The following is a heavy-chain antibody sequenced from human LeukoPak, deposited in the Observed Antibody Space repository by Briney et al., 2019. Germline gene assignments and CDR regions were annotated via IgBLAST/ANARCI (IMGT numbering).Heavy chain of an antibody. Sequence: ASVKVSCKASGYTFSDYYMHWVRQAPGQGLEWMGWINPNSGGTNYAQKFQGRVTMTRDTSISTAYMELSRLRSDDTAVYYCARDIGRYCSGGSCYSYYYYYMDVWGKGTTVTVSS. CDR3: ARDIGRYCSGGSCYSYYYYYMDV. D-gene: IGHD2-15*01. CDR1: GYTFSDYY. CDR2: INPNSGGT. J-gene: IGHJ6*03. V-gene: IGHV1-2*02.